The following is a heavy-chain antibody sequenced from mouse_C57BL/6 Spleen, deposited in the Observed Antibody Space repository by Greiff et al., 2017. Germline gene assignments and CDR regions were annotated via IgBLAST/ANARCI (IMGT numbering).Heavy chain of an antibody. J-gene: IGHJ3*01. V-gene: IGHV3-6*01. Sequence: DVKLVESGPGLVKPSQSLSLTCSVTGYSITSGYYWNWIRQFPGNKLEWMGYISYDGSNNYNPSLKNRISITRDTSKNQFFLKLNSVTTEDTATYYCARDPLYYGSSDGFAYWGQGTLVTVSA. CDR2: ISYDGSN. CDR3: ARDPLYYGSSDGFAY. CDR1: GYSITSGYY. D-gene: IGHD1-1*01.